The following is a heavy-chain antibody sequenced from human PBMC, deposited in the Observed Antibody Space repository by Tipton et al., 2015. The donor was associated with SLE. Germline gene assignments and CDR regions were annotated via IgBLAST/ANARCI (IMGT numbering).Heavy chain of an antibody. J-gene: IGHJ4*02. CDR2: ISSSSSYI. V-gene: IGHV3-21*01. CDR3: ARDWGSGSYYGYFDY. D-gene: IGHD1-26*01. Sequence: SLRLSCAASGFTFSRYSMNWVRQAPGKGLEWVSSISSSSSYIYYADSVKGRFTISRDNAKNSLYLQMNSLRAEDTAVYYCARDWGSGSYYGYFDYWGQGTLVTVSS. CDR1: GFTFSRYS.